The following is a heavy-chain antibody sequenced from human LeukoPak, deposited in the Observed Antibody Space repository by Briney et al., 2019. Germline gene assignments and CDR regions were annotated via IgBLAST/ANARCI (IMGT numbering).Heavy chain of an antibody. CDR1: GVSFSSYG. V-gene: IGHV3-30*18. Sequence: GGSLRLSCAASGVSFSSYGMYWVRQAPPKGLEWGALVSFDGGKKYYADSVKSRFTISRDNSKNTLYLQMNSLIPDDTAVYYCAKERQEWWTFDALDIWAKGQWSPFRQ. CDR2: VSFDGGKK. D-gene: IGHD2-8*01. J-gene: IGHJ3*02. CDR3: AKERQEWWTFDALDI.